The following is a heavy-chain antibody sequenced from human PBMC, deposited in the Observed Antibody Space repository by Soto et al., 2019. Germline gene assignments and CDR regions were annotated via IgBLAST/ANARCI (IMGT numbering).Heavy chain of an antibody. Sequence: GSGPTLVNPTQTLTLTCTFSGVSLSTSGMCVSWIRQPPGKALEWLALIDWDDDKYYSTSLKTRLTISKDTSKSQVVLTMTNMDPVDTATYYCARMRGSYYYYGMDVWGQGTTVTVSS. CDR1: GVSLSTSGMC. J-gene: IGHJ6*02. CDR3: ARMRGSYYYYGMDV. CDR2: IDWDDDK. V-gene: IGHV2-70*01. D-gene: IGHD3-10*01.